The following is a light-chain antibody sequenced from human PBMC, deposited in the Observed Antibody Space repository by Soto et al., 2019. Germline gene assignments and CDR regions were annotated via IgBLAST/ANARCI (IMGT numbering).Light chain of an antibody. CDR3: NSYTSSSTLYV. CDR2: EVS. CDR1: SSDVGGYNY. Sequence: QSVLTQPASVSGSLGQSITISCTGTSSDVGGYNYVSWYQQHPGKAPKLMIYEVSNRPSGVSNRFSGSKSGNTASLTISGLQAEEEAYYYCNSYTSSSTLYVFGTGTKVTVL. V-gene: IGLV2-14*01. J-gene: IGLJ1*01.